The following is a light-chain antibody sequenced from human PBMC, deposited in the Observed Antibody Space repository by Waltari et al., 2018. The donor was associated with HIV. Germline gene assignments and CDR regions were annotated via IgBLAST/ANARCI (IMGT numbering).Light chain of an antibody. V-gene: IGKV3-11*01. CDR1: QSVGSY. CDR3: QQRSNWPRT. CDR2: DAS. J-gene: IGKJ1*01. Sequence: EIVLIQSPVTVSLSPGARATLSCRASQSVGSYLAWYQQKAGQAPRLLIYDASNRATGIPARFTGSGSGTDFTLTISSLEPADVAVYYCQQRSNWPRTFGQGTKVEIK.